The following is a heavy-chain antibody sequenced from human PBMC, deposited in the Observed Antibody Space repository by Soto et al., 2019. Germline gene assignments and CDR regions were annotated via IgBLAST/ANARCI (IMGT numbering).Heavy chain of an antibody. CDR3: AKDQGYCSSTSCYAPEYFPH. J-gene: IGHJ1*01. CDR1: GFTFSSYA. V-gene: IGHV3-23*01. Sequence: EVQLLESGGGLVQPGGSLRLSCAASGFTFSSYAMSWVRQAPGKGLEWVSAISGSGGSTYYADSVKGRFTISRDNSKNTLHLQMNSLRAEDTAVYYCAKDQGYCSSTSCYAPEYFPHWGQGTLVTVSS. CDR2: ISGSGGST. D-gene: IGHD2-2*01.